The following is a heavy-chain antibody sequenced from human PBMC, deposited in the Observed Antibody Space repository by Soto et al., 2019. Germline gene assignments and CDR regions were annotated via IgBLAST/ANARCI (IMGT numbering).Heavy chain of an antibody. CDR3: ARDWFGFDS. CDR2: ISGSGSTL. V-gene: IGHV3-48*02. D-gene: IGHD3-10*01. Sequence: PGGSLRLSCAASGFTFSSYSMNWVRQAPGKGLEWVSYISGSGSTLFYADSVRGRFSISRDNAKNSLYLQMSSLKDEDTAVYYCARDWFGFDSWGQGT. CDR1: GFTFSSYS. J-gene: IGHJ4*02.